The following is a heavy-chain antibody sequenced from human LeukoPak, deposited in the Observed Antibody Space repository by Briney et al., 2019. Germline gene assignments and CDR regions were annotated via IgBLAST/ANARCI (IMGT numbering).Heavy chain of an antibody. D-gene: IGHD4-17*01. CDR3: GTTVTTSFYYYYGMDV. CDR1: GYSFTSYW. V-gene: IGHV5-51*01. CDR2: IYPGDSDT. Sequence: GESLKISCKGSGYSFTSYWIGWMRQMPGKGLEWMGIIYPGDSDTRYSPSFQGQVTISADKSISTAYLQWSSLKASDTAMYYCGTTVTTSFYYYYGMDVWGQGTTVTVSS. J-gene: IGHJ6*02.